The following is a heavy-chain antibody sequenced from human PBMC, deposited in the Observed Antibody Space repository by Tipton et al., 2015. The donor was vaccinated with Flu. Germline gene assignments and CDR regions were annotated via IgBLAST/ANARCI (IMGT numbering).Heavy chain of an antibody. CDR3: ARLRRYSGYDWGSPFDN. D-gene: IGHD5-12*01. V-gene: IGHV3-30-3*01. CDR2: ISSDGTNR. CDR1: GFTFSSYA. J-gene: IGHJ4*02. Sequence: SLRLSCAASGFTFSSYAMHWVRQAPGKGLEWVAVISSDGTNRFYIDSVKGRFTISRDNSKNTLYLQMNSLRTEDTAVYYCARLRRYSGYDWGSPFDNWGQGILVTVSS.